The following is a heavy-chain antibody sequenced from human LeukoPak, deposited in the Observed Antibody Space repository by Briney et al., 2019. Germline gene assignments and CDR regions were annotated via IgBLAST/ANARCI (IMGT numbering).Heavy chain of an antibody. J-gene: IGHJ4*02. CDR3: AKDETGSCDY. CDR2: VSGDGSTT. Sequence: PGGSLRLSCPASGFTFNEYIMHWVRQVAGRGREWVSFVSGDGSTTHYADSVKGRFTIYRDNSKNSVYLQLNSLRGEDTAFYYCAKDETGSCDYWGQGTLVTVSS. CDR1: GFTFNEYI. V-gene: IGHV3-43*02. D-gene: IGHD1-26*01.